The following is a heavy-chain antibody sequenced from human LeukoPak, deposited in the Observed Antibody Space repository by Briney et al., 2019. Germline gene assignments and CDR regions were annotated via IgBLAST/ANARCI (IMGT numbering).Heavy chain of an antibody. Sequence: GGSLRLSCAASGFTFSSYSMNWVRQAPGKGLEWVSYISSSSTIYYADSVKGRFTISRDNAKNSLYLQMNSLRAEDTAVYYCARDPAGSNWFDPWGQGTLVTVSS. CDR2: ISSSSTI. J-gene: IGHJ5*02. CDR3: ARDPAGSNWFDP. V-gene: IGHV3-48*04. CDR1: GFTFSSYS. D-gene: IGHD2-2*01.